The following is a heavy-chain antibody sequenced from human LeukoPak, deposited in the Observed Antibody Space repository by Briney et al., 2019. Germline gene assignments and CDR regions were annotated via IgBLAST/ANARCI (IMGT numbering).Heavy chain of an antibody. V-gene: IGHV4-59*08. D-gene: IGHD2-15*01. CDR2: IYYSGST. CDR3: ARIRVVAAKSRGAGVGAFDI. Sequence: SETLSLTCTVSGGSISSYYWSWIRQPPGKGLEWIGYIYYSGSTNYNPSLKSLVTISVDTSKNQFPLKLVSVTAADTAVYYCARIRVVAAKSRGAGVGAFDIWGQGTMVTVSS. J-gene: IGHJ3*02. CDR1: GGSISSYY.